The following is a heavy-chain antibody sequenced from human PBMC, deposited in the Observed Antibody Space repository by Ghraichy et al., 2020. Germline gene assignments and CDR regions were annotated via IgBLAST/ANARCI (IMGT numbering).Heavy chain of an antibody. V-gene: IGHV5-10-1*01. CDR3: ARLPRNYDILTGYALTAYYFDY. CDR1: GYSFTSYW. CDR2: IDPSDSYT. J-gene: IGHJ4*02. D-gene: IGHD3-9*01. Sequence: GESLNISCKGSGYSFTSYWISWVRQMPGKGLEWMGRIDPSDSYTNYSPSFQGHVTISADKSISTAYLQWSSLKASDTAMYYCARLPRNYDILTGYALTAYYFDYWGQGTLVTVSS.